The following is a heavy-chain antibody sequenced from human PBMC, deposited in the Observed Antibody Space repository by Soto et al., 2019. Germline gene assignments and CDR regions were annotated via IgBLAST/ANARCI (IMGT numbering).Heavy chain of an antibody. CDR1: GGSISSGDYY. V-gene: IGHV4-30-4*01. D-gene: IGHD1-20*01. Sequence: SETLSLTCTVSGGSISSGDYYWSWIRQPPGKGLEWIGYIYYSGSTYYNPSLESRVTISVDTSKNQFSLKLSSVTAADTAVYYCARVRHINAFDIWGQGTMVTVSS. CDR2: IYYSGST. J-gene: IGHJ3*02. CDR3: ARVRHINAFDI.